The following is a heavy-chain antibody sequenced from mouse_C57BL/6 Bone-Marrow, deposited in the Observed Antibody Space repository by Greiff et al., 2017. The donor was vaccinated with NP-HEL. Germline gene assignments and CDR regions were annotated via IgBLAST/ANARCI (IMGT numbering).Heavy chain of an antibody. CDR2: INPNNGGT. J-gene: IGHJ2*01. CDR3: ARGGGYYWVDY. CDR1: GYTFTDYY. D-gene: IGHD2-3*01. V-gene: IGHV1-26*01. Sequence: EVQLQQSGPELVKPGASVKISCKASGYTFTDYYMNWVKQSHGKSLEWIGDINPNNGGTSYNQKFKGKATLTVDKSSSTAYMELRSLTSEDSAVYYCARGGGYYWVDYWGQGTTLTVSS.